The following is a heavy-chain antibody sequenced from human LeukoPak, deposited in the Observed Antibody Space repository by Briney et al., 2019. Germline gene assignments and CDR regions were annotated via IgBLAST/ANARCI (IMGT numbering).Heavy chain of an antibody. J-gene: IGHJ3*01. V-gene: IGHV3-66*01. CDR2: IYSGGST. CDR3: ASSGDYYDSSGYPLDAFHL. D-gene: IGHD3-22*01. Sequence: GGSLRLSCAASGFTVSSNYMSWVRQAPGKGLEWVSVIYSGGSTYYADSVKGRFTISRDNSEHTLYLQMNSQRAEDTAVYYCASSGDYYDSSGYPLDAFHLWGQGTMVTVSS. CDR1: GFTVSSNY.